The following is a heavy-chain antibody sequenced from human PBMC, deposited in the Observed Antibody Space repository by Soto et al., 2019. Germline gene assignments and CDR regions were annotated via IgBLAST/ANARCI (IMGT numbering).Heavy chain of an antibody. J-gene: IGHJ5*02. CDR3: ARVGMGIVSIDP. Sequence: TLSLTCTVSGVSIRSSDYYWGWIRQPPGKGLEWIGSVYNRGTTYYNPSLRSRVTIFVDTSENQFSLKLSSVTAADTAVYYCARVGMGIVSIDPWGQGTLVTVSS. CDR2: VYNRGTT. V-gene: IGHV4-39*07. D-gene: IGHD3-16*02. CDR1: GVSIRSSDYY.